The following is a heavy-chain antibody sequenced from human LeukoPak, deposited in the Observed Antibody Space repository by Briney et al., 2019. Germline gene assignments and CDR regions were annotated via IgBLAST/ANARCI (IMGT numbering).Heavy chain of an antibody. J-gene: IGHJ4*02. Sequence: SETLSLTCTVSGGSISSSSYYWGWIRQPPGKGLEWIGSIYYSGSTYYNPSLKSRVTISVDTSKNQFSLKLISVTAADTAVYYCARQFYGDYEDYFDYWGQGTLVTVSS. CDR1: GGSISSSSYY. D-gene: IGHD4-17*01. CDR2: IYYSGST. CDR3: ARQFYGDYEDYFDY. V-gene: IGHV4-39*01.